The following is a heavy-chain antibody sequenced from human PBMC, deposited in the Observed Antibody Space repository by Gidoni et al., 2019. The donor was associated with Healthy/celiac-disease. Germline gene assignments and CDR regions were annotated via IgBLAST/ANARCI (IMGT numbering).Heavy chain of an antibody. D-gene: IGHD3-22*01. Sequence: EVQLVESGGGLVQPGGSLRLYCAASGFTFSSNSMNGVRQAPGTGLEWFSYISSSSSTIYYADSVKSRFTISRDNAKNSLYLQMNSLRDEDTAVYYCARGAALYYYGSSGYYSPLFDYWGQGTLVTVSS. CDR3: ARGAALYYYGSSGYYSPLFDY. CDR2: ISSSSSTI. V-gene: IGHV3-48*02. J-gene: IGHJ4*02. CDR1: GFTFSSNS.